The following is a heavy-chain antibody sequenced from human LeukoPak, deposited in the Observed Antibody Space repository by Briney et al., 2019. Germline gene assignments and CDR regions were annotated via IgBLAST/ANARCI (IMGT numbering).Heavy chain of an antibody. CDR3: ARGPRYCGGDCYSHFDY. CDR2: IYHSGST. J-gene: IGHJ4*02. V-gene: IGHV4-30-2*01. CDR1: GGSISSGGYS. Sequence: PPETLSLTCAVSGGSISSGGYSWSWIRQPPGRGLEWIGYIYHSGSTYYNPSLKSRVTISVDRSKNQFSLKLSSVTAADTAVYYCARGPRYCGGDCYSHFDYWGQGTLVTVSS. D-gene: IGHD2-21*02.